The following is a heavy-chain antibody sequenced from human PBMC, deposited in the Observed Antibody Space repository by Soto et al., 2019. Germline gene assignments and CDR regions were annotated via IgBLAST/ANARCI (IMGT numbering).Heavy chain of an antibody. D-gene: IGHD2-15*01. CDR1: GYSFTSYW. CDR3: VRDMQLWRLDS. Sequence: PGESLKISCKGSGYSFTSYWIGWVRQMPGKGLEWMGIIYPGDSDTRYSPSFQGQVTISADKSIRTAYLQWSSLRAEDTAVYYCVRDMQLWRLDSWGQGTLVTVSS. V-gene: IGHV5-51*01. J-gene: IGHJ4*02. CDR2: IYPGDSDT.